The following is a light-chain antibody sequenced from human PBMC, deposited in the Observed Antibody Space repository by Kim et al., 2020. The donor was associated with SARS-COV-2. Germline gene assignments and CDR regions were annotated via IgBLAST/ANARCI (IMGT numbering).Light chain of an antibody. J-gene: IGKJ2*01. CDR1: QSITSR. Sequence: DIQMTQSPSTLSASVGDRVTITCRASQSITSRLAWYQQKPGKAPKLLIYDASSLESGVPSRFSGGGSGTEFSLTISSLQPDDFATYYCQQYASYSYTFGQGTKLEIK. CDR2: DAS. V-gene: IGKV1-5*01. CDR3: QQYASYSYT.